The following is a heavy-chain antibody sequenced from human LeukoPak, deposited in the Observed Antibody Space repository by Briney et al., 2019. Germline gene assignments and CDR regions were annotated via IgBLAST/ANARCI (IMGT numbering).Heavy chain of an antibody. D-gene: IGHD4-11*01. J-gene: IGHJ6*02. Sequence: PSETLSLTCTVSGGSISSYYWSWIRQPAGKGLEWIGRIYTSGSTNYNPSLKSRVTVSVDTSKNQFSLKLSSVTAADTAVYYCARDTQYYYYYGMDVWGQGTTVTVSS. CDR1: GGSISSYY. CDR2: IYTSGST. V-gene: IGHV4-4*07. CDR3: ARDTQYYYYYGMDV.